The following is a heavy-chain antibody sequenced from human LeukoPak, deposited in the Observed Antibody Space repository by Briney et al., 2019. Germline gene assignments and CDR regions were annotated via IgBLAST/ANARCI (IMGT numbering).Heavy chain of an antibody. V-gene: IGHV4-38-2*02. J-gene: IGHJ4*02. CDR3: ARDLWFGAFDY. CDR2: IYHSGGT. CDR1: GYSISSGYY. D-gene: IGHD3-10*01. Sequence: SETLSLTCAVSGYSISSGYYWGWIRQPPGKGLEWIGSIYHSGGTYYDPPLKSRVTISVDTSKNQFSLKLSSVTAADTAVYYCARDLWFGAFDYWGQGTLVTVSS.